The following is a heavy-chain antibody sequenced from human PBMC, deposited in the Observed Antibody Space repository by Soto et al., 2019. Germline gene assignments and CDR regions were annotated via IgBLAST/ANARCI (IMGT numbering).Heavy chain of an antibody. CDR1: GFTFDDYA. Sequence: EVQLVESGGGLVQPGRSLRLSCAASGFTFDDYAMHWVRQAPGKGLEWVSGISWNSGSIGYADSVKGRFTISRDNAKNSLYLKMNSLRAEDTALYYCAKGRNNRYNTGGAFDIWGQGTMVTVSS. CDR3: AKGRNNRYNTGGAFDI. CDR2: ISWNSGSI. J-gene: IGHJ3*02. V-gene: IGHV3-9*01. D-gene: IGHD1-1*01.